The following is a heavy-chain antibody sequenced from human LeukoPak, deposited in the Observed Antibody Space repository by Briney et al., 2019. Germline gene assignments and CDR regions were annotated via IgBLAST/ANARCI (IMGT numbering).Heavy chain of an antibody. CDR2: INPKSGGT. V-gene: IGHV1-2*04. J-gene: IGHJ6*02. Sequence: GASVKVSCKASGYTFTNNYLHWVRQAPGQGLDWMGWINPKSGGTHYAQRFQGSVTITRDTSITTAYLELSSLRSDDTAVYYCITREVGEDYFGRDVWGQGTTVIVSS. CDR3: ITREVGEDYFGRDV. D-gene: IGHD1-14*01. CDR1: GYTFTNNY.